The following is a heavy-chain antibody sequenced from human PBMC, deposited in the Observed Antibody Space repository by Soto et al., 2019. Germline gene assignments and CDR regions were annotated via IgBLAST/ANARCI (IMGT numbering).Heavy chain of an antibody. CDR3: ARSMYAIGLRRVYYYYGMDV. Sequence: SETLSLTCAVYGGSFSGYYWSWIRQPPGKGLEWIGEINHSGSTNYNPSLKSRVTISVDTSKNQFSLKLSSVTAADTAVYYCARSMYAIGLRRVYYYYGMDVWGQGTTVTVSS. V-gene: IGHV4-34*01. CDR1: GGSFSGYY. J-gene: IGHJ6*02. D-gene: IGHD2-8*01. CDR2: INHSGST.